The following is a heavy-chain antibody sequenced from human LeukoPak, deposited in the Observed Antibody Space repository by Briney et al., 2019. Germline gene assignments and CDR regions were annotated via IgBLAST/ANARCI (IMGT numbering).Heavy chain of an antibody. D-gene: IGHD6-13*01. CDR1: GYTLSDSY. CDR2: INPNSGET. Sequence: GSVKVSCKAFGYTLSDSYMHWGRQAPGLGVEWMGWINPNSGETHYARKFQGRVSLTRDTYISTAYMELSRLTSDDTALYYCAKVGAGTCGHSEYWGQGTLVTVSS. J-gene: IGHJ4*02. CDR3: AKVGAGTCGHSEY. V-gene: IGHV1-2*02.